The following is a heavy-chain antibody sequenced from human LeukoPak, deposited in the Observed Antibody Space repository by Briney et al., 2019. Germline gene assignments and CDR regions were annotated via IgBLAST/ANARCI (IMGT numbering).Heavy chain of an antibody. Sequence: SVKVSCKASGGTFSSYAISWVRQAPGQGLEWMGGIIPIFGTANYAQKFQGRVTITADESTSTAYMELSSLRSEDTAVYYCAKTNGNYDYVWGSYRFFWFDPRGQGTLVTVSS. V-gene: IGHV1-69*13. CDR2: IIPIFGTA. CDR3: AKTNGNYDYVWGSYRFFWFDP. CDR1: GGTFSSYA. J-gene: IGHJ5*02. D-gene: IGHD3-16*02.